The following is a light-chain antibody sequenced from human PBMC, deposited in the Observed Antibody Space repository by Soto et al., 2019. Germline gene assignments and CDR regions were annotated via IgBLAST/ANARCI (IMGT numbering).Light chain of an antibody. CDR3: QQYNNWPRT. CDR2: AKS. J-gene: IGKJ4*01. CDR1: HRVSSY. Sequence: IVMTQSPATLSVTPGERATLSCRASHRVSSYLAWYQQKPGQAPRLLIYAKSTRATGIPARFSGSGSGTEFTLTISSLQSEDFAVYYCQQYNNWPRTFGGGTKVDI. V-gene: IGKV3-15*01.